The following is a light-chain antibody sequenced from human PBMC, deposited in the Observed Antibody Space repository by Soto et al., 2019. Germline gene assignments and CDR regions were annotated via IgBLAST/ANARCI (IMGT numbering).Light chain of an antibody. V-gene: IGKV1-5*03. Sequence: DIQMTQSPSTLSASIADRVTITCRTSQNINNWLAWYQQKPGKAPILLIYKASNSESGVPSRFSGSGSGTEFTPTITGLQPNDFATYYCQPYHSYSRTVGHGTRVEI. CDR2: KAS. CDR1: QNINNW. CDR3: QPYHSYSRT. J-gene: IGKJ1*01.